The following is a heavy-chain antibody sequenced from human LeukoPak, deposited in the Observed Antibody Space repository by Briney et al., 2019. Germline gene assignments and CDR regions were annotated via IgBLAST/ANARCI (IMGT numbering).Heavy chain of an antibody. Sequence: GGSLRLSCAASGFTFSNYAMNWVRQAPGKGLEWVSLISGSTGSTYYADSVEGRFSISRDNSKNTLYLQMNSLRAEDTAVYYCARDPPNTWGQGTLVTVSS. CDR3: ARDPPNT. V-gene: IGHV3-23*01. CDR1: GFTFSNYA. D-gene: IGHD2/OR15-2a*01. CDR2: ISGSTGST. J-gene: IGHJ5*02.